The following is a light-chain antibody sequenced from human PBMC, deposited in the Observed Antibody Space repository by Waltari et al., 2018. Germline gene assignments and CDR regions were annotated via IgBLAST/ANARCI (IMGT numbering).Light chain of an antibody. CDR3: GTWDSSLSAGV. V-gene: IGLV1-51*01. CDR1: SSNIGNNY. Sequence: SAAPGQKVTISCSGSSSNIGNNYVSWYQQLPGTAPKLLIYDNNKRPSGIPDRFSGSKSGTSATLGITGLQTGDEADYYCGTWDSSLSAGVFGGGTKLTVL. J-gene: IGLJ3*02. CDR2: DNN.